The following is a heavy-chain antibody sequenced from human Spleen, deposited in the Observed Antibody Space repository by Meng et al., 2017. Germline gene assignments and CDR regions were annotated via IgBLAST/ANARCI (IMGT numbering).Heavy chain of an antibody. CDR1: GVSVSSGSYY. D-gene: IGHD3-10*01. J-gene: IGHJ6*02. Sequence: SETLSLTCTVSGVSVSSGSYYWSWIRQPPGKGLEWIGYIYYSGNTNYNPSLKSRVTISVDTSKNQFSLNLRSVTAADTAVYYCARDSIPTMVRGPRWYYYGMDVWGQGTTVTVSS. CDR3: ARDSIPTMVRGPRWYYYGMDV. V-gene: IGHV4-61*01. CDR2: IYYSGNT.